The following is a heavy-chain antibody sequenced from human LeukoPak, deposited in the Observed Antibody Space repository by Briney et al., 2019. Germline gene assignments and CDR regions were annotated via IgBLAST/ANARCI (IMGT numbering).Heavy chain of an antibody. Sequence: ASVKVSCKVSGYTLTELSMHWVRQAPGKGLEWMGGFDPEDGETIYAQKFQGRVTMTEDTSTDTAYMELSSLRSEDTAVYYCATAISGSYALDYWGQGTLVTVSS. V-gene: IGHV1-24*01. J-gene: IGHJ4*02. CDR1: GYTLTELS. CDR2: FDPEDGET. CDR3: ATAISGSYALDY. D-gene: IGHD1-26*01.